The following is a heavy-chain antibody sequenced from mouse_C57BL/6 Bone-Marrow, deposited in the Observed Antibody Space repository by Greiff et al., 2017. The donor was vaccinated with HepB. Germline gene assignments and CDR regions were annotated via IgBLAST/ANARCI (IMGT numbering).Heavy chain of an antibody. CDR2: ISSGGSYT. CDR3: ARQGSTMVTTYAMDY. V-gene: IGHV5-6*01. CDR1: GFTFSSYG. D-gene: IGHD2-2*01. Sequence: EVKLVESGGDLVKPGGSLKLSCAASGFTFSSYGMSWVRRTPDKRLEWVATISSGGSYTYYPDSVKGRFTISRDNAKNTLYLQMSSLKSEDTAMYYCARQGSTMVTTYAMDYWGQGTSVTVSS. J-gene: IGHJ4*01.